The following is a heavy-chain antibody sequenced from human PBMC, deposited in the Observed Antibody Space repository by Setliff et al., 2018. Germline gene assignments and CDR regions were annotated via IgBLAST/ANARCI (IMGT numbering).Heavy chain of an antibody. D-gene: IGHD5-12*01. CDR2: IYPSNSNV. V-gene: IGHV5-51*01. Sequence: PGESLKISCMSSGYSFSDYWIAWVRQMPGKGLEWMGIIYPSNSNVKYSPSFQGQVTMSADKSISTAYLQWNSLKASDTAIYYCARRRAANSGYAIPILDYWGQGALVTVSS. CDR3: ARRRAANSGYAIPILDY. CDR1: GYSFSDYW. J-gene: IGHJ4*02.